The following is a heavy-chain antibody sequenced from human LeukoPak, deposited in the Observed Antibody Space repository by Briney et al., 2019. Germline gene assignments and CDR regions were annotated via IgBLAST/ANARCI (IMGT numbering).Heavy chain of an antibody. V-gene: IGHV4-59*08. CDR3: ATLSGSYLGYYFDY. D-gene: IGHD1-26*01. CDR2: IYYSGST. Sequence: SETLPLTCTVSGGSISSYYWSWIRQPPGKGLEWIGYIYYSGSTNYNPSLKSRVTISVDTSKNQFSLKLSSVTAADTAVYYCATLSGSYLGYYFDYWGQGTLVTVSS. J-gene: IGHJ4*02. CDR1: GGSISSYY.